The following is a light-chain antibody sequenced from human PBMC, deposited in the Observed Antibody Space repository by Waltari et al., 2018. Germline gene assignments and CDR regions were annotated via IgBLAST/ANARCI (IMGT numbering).Light chain of an antibody. CDR2: YNS. J-gene: IGLJ7*01. V-gene: IGLV3-21*04. CDR3: QVWDSSTDHVV. Sequence: SYVLTQPPSVSVAPGETATISRWGNDIGSKAVHWSQQKPGQAPVTVISYNSDRPSGIPERFSGSNSGNTATLTINRVEAGDEADYYCQVWDSSTDHVVFGGGTQLAVL. CDR1: DIGSKA.